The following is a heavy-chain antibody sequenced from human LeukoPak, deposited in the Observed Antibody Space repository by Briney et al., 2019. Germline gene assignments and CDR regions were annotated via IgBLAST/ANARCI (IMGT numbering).Heavy chain of an antibody. CDR1: DYTFTSYG. Sequence: GASVKVSCKASDYTFTSYGISWVRQAPGQGLEWMGWISGYNGNTNHAQKLQGRVTMTTDTSTSTAYMELRSLRSDDTAVYYCARDKAVADSGWASDIWGQGTMVTVSS. CDR3: ARDKAVADSGWASDI. V-gene: IGHV1-18*01. D-gene: IGHD6-19*01. CDR2: ISGYNGNT. J-gene: IGHJ3*02.